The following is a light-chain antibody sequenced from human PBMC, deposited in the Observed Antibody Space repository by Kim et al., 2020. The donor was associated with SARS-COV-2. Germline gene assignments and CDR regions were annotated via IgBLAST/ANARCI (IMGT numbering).Light chain of an antibody. V-gene: IGLV2-14*04. J-gene: IGLJ3*02. Sequence: PGRASTISCTGTSSDVGGYNYVSWYQQHPGKAPKLMIYDVSKRPSGVSNRFSGSKSGNTASLTISGLQAEDEADYYCSSYTSSSRVFGGGTQLTVL. CDR2: DVS. CDR1: SSDVGGYNY. CDR3: SSYTSSSRV.